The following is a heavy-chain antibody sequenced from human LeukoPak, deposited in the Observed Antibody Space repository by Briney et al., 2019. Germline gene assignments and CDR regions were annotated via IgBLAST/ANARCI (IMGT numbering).Heavy chain of an antibody. CDR2: IYYSGST. Sequence: SETLSLTCSVSGGSISSSLNYWGWIRQPPGKGLEWIGSIYYSGSTYYNPSLKSRVTISVDTSKNQFSLKLSSVTAADTAVYYCARRGSGASLEYYFDLWGRGTLVTVSS. CDR1: GGSISSSLNY. J-gene: IGHJ2*01. CDR3: ARRGSGASLEYYFDL. D-gene: IGHD1-14*01. V-gene: IGHV4-39*01.